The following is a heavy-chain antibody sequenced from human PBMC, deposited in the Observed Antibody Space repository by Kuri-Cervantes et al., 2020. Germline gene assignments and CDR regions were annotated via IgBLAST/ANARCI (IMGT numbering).Heavy chain of an antibody. J-gene: IGHJ6*03. Sequence: SVKVSCKASGGTFSSYAISWVRQAPGQGLEWMGGIIPIFGTANYAQKFQGRVTITADESTSTAYMELSSLRSEDTAVYYCARDSVTGRKQDYYYYYMDVWGKGTTATVSS. CDR1: GGTFSSYA. D-gene: IGHD1-20*01. CDR2: IIPIFGTA. V-gene: IGHV1-69*13. CDR3: ARDSVTGRKQDYYYYYMDV.